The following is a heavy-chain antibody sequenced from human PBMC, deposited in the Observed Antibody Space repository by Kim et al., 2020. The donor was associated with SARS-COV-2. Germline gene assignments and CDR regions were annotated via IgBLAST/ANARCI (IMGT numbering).Heavy chain of an antibody. J-gene: IGHJ4*02. D-gene: IGHD2-15*01. CDR2: INHSGST. V-gene: IGHV4-34*01. CDR3: ARVHCSGGSCYSATYFDY. CDR1: GGSFSGYY. Sequence: SETLSLTCAVYGGSFSGYYWSWIRQPPGKGLEWIGEINHSGSTNYNPSPKSRVTISVDTSKNQFSLQLSPVTAADTAVYYCARVHCSGGSCYSATYFDYCGQGTLVTVSS.